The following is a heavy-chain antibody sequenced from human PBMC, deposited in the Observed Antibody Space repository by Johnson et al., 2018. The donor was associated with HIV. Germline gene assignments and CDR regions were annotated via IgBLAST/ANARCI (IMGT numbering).Heavy chain of an antibody. D-gene: IGHD6-13*01. CDR1: GFTFSSYD. V-gene: IGHV3-13*01. J-gene: IGHJ3*02. CDR2: IGTACDT. Sequence: VQLVESGGGLVQPGGSLRLSCAASGFTFSSYDMHWVRHATGQGLEWVSAIGTACDTYYPGSVTGRFTISRENAKNSLYLQMNSPRAGDTAVYYCARASTLVAFDIWGQGTMVTVSS. CDR3: ARASTLVAFDI.